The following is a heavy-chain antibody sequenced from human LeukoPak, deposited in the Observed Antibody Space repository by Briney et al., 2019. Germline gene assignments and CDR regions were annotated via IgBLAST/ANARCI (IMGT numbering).Heavy chain of an antibody. Sequence: PGGSLRLSCAASGLTFSNFALSWVRQAPGKGLEWVSMITGRGGRTFYADSVKGRFTISRDNSRDTLYLQMSSLRADDAGVYYCAKMKGPGLYLHYSMDVWGKGTTVTVSS. CDR3: AKMKGPGLYLHYSMDV. V-gene: IGHV3-23*01. CDR1: GLTFSNFA. D-gene: IGHD2-2*02. J-gene: IGHJ6*03. CDR2: ITGRGGRT.